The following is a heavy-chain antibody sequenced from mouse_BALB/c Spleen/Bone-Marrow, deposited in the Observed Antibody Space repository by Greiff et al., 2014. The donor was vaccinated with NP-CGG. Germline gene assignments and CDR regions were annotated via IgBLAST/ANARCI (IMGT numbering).Heavy chain of an antibody. CDR3: ESRGEYFDV. Sequence: DVHLVVSGPELVKPGASVKISCKASGYSFTGYYMHWVKQSHGNSLDWIGYIYPYNGVSSYNQKFKGKATLTVDKSSSTAYMELRSLTSDDSAVYYCESRGEYFDVWGAGTTVTVSS. CDR1: GYSFTGYY. V-gene: IGHV1-31*01. J-gene: IGHJ1*01. CDR2: IYPYNGVS.